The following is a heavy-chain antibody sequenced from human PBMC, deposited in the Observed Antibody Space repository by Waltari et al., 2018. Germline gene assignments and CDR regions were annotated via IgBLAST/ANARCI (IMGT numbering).Heavy chain of an antibody. J-gene: IGHJ4*02. CDR3: ARWVGYGDLYYFDY. CDR2: IYHSGST. Sequence: QVQLQESGPGLVKPSEPLSLTCAVSGYSISSGSYWGWIRQPPGKGLGWIGSIYHSGSTYYNPSLKSRVTISVDTSKNQFSLKLSSVTAADTAVYYCARWVGYGDLYYFDYWGQGTLVTVSS. D-gene: IGHD4-17*01. V-gene: IGHV4-38-2*01. CDR1: GYSISSGSY.